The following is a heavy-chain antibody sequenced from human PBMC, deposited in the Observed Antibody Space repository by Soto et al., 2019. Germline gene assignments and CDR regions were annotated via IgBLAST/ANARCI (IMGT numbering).Heavy chain of an antibody. V-gene: IGHV1-46*01. Sequence: QVQLMQSGAEVKKPGASVKVSCKASGDTFTEYYIHWVRQAPGQGLEWMGTVNPSGGHTTYAQHFLGRVTMTRDRATNTLYMELTSLTSEDTAVYYCARGGHVVVVTAALDYWGQGTLVTVSS. J-gene: IGHJ4*02. CDR1: GDTFTEYY. CDR2: VNPSGGHT. CDR3: ARGGHVVVVTAALDY. D-gene: IGHD2-21*02.